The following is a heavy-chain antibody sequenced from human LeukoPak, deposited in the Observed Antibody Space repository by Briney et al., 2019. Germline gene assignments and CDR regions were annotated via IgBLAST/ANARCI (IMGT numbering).Heavy chain of an antibody. Sequence: SETLSLTCTVSGGSICSYYWSWIRQPPGKGLEWIGYIYYSGSTNYNPSLKSRVTISVDTSKNQFSLKLSSVTAADTAVYYCARGKGHYYYYYMDVWGKGTTVTVSS. V-gene: IGHV4-59*13. CDR1: GGSICSYY. J-gene: IGHJ6*03. CDR3: ARGKGHYYYYYMDV. CDR2: IYYSGST.